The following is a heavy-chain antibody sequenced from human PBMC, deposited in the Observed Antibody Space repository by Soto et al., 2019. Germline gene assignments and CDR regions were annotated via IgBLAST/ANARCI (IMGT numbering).Heavy chain of an antibody. CDR2: INAGNGNT. CDR3: ARSAKKTWLPDF. D-gene: IGHD5-12*01. CDR1: GFSFIDYS. V-gene: IGHV1-3*01. J-gene: IGHJ1*01. Sequence: ASVKVSCKASGFSFIDYSILWVRQAPGQSLKWLGWINAGNGNTKYSHKFQDRVTITSDTSATTTYMELRSLRSEDTAVFYCARSAKKTWLPDFWGQGTLVTVSS.